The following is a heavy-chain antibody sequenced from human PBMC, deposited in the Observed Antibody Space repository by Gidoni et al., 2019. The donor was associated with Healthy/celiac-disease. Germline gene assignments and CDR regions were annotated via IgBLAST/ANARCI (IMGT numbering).Heavy chain of an antibody. CDR3: ARGGIAVAGTGFDP. D-gene: IGHD6-19*01. CDR2: MNPNSGNT. J-gene: IGHJ5*02. V-gene: IGHV1-8*01. CDR1: GYTVTSYD. Sequence: QVQLVQSGAEVKKPGASVKVSCKASGYTVTSYDINWVRQATGQGLEWMGLMNPNSGNTGYAQKFQGRVTMTRDTSISTAYMELSSLRSEDTAVYYCARGGIAVAGTGFDPWGQGTLVTVSS.